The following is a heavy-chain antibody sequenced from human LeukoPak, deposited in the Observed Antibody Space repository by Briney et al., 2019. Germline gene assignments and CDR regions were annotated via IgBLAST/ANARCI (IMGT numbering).Heavy chain of an antibody. D-gene: IGHD5-12*01. Sequence: PGGSLRLSCAASGFTFSSYGMHWVRQAPGKGLEWVAVIWYDGSNKYYADSVKGRFTISRDNSKNTLYLQMNSLRAEDTAVYYCAKVRPGYSGYPYFDYWGQGTLVTVSS. CDR1: GFTFSSYG. J-gene: IGHJ4*02. V-gene: IGHV3-33*06. CDR3: AKVRPGYSGYPYFDY. CDR2: IWYDGSNK.